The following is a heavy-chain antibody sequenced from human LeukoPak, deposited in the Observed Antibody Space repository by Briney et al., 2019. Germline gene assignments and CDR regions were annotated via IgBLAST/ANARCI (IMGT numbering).Heavy chain of an antibody. J-gene: IGHJ4*02. CDR1: GFTFSSYG. D-gene: IGHD6-19*01. CDR3: ARDRGRSSSGWSTTAYFDY. V-gene: IGHV3-33*01. Sequence: PGGSLRLSCAASGFTFSSYGMHWVRQAPGKGLEWAAVMWYDGSKKYYADSVKGRFTISRDNSKNTLYLQMNSLRAEDTAVYYCARDRGRSSSGWSTTAYFDYWGQGTLVTVSS. CDR2: MWYDGSKK.